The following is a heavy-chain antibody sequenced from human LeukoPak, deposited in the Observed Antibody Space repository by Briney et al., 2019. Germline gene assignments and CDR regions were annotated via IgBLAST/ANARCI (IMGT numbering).Heavy chain of an antibody. CDR2: ISYDGSNK. CDR1: GFTFSSYA. V-gene: IGHV3-30*04. CDR3: ARDDAPNMITFGGVIGLFDY. J-gene: IGHJ4*02. D-gene: IGHD3-16*02. Sequence: PGGSLRLSCAASGFTFSSYAMHWVRQAPGKGLGWVAVISYDGSNKYYADSVKGRFTISRDNSKNTLYLQMNSLRAEDTAVYYCARDDAPNMITFGGVIGLFDYWGQGTLVTVSS.